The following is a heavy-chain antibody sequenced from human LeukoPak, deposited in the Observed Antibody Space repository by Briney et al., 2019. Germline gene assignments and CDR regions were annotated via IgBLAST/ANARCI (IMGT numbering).Heavy chain of an antibody. CDR1: GFTVSSNY. CDR3: ARDRVETAMGPQFRTYYYYGMDV. V-gene: IGHV3-66*01. D-gene: IGHD5-18*01. CDR2: IYGGGTT. Sequence: PGGSLTLSCAASGFTVSSNYMTWVRQAPGKGLEWVSVIYGGGTTYYADSVKGKFTISRDNSKNTLYLQMNSLRVEDTAVYYCARDRVETAMGPQFRTYYYYGMDVWGQGTTVTVSS. J-gene: IGHJ6*02.